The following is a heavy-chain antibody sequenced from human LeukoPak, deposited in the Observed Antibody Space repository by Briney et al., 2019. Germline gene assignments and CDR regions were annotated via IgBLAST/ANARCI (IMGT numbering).Heavy chain of an antibody. Sequence: GGSLRLSCAASGLTFSSYAISWVRQAPGKGLGWVSAISESGGSTYYADSVKGRFTISRDNSKNTLSLQMNSLRAEDTAVYYCATRWTYDYWGQGTLVTVSS. CDR2: ISESGGST. J-gene: IGHJ4*02. D-gene: IGHD3/OR15-3a*01. CDR1: GLTFSSYA. CDR3: ATRWTYDY. V-gene: IGHV3-23*01.